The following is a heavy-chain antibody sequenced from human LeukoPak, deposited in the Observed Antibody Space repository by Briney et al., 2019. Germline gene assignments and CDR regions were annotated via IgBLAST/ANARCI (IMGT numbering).Heavy chain of an antibody. J-gene: IGHJ6*03. CDR3: ASRGGGYYYYYYMDV. V-gene: IGHV4-34*01. CDR2: INHSGSS. CDR1: GGSFSAYY. Sequence: SETLSLTCAVYGGSFSAYYWTWIRQPPGKGLEWIGEINHSGSSNYNSSLRSRVTISVDTSYKQFSLRLSSVTAADTAVYYCASRGGGYYYYYYMDVWGKGTTVTVSS.